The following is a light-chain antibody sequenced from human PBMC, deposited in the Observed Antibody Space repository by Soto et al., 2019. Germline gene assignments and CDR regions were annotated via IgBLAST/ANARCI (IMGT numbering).Light chain of an antibody. V-gene: IGKV1-39*01. CDR3: QQSYSTPWT. J-gene: IGKJ1*01. CDR1: QSISGY. CDR2: GKS. Sequence: DIQMTQSPSSLSGSAGDRVTITCRASQSISGYLNWYQQKPGKAPKVLMYGKSILQGGVSSRFSGSGSGTDFTLTINSLQPEDFATYHCQQSYSTPWTFGQGTKVEIK.